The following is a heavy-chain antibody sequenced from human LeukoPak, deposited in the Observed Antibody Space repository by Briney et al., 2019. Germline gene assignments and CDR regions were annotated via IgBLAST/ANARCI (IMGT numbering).Heavy chain of an antibody. J-gene: IGHJ4*02. CDR1: GFTFSSYS. D-gene: IGHD5-24*01. CDR3: ARVGGNRDGYNSLTDY. CDR2: ISSSSSYI. Sequence: GGSLRLSCAASGFTFSSYSMNWVRQAPGKGLEWVSSISSSSSYIYYADSVKGRFTISRDNAKNSLYLQMNSLRAEDTAVYYCARVGGNRDGYNSLTDYWGQGTLVTGSS. V-gene: IGHV3-21*01.